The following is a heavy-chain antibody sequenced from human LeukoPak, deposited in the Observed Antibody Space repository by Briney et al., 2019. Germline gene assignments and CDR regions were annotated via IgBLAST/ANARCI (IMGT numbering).Heavy chain of an antibody. CDR1: GFTFSSFG. J-gene: IGHJ4*02. CDR2: ISSSASYI. Sequence: GGSLRLSCAASGFTFSSFGMNWVRQAPGKGLEWVSSISSSASYIYYADSVKGRFTISRDNAKNSLYLQMNSLRAEDTALYYCARDTANYFDSSGCSDYWGQGTLVTVSS. D-gene: IGHD3-22*01. CDR3: ARDTANYFDSSGCSDY. V-gene: IGHV3-21*01.